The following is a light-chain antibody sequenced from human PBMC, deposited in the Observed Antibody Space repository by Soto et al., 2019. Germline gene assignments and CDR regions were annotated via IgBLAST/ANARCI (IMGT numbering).Light chain of an antibody. CDR3: MSYTSSTTVV. Sequence: QSALTQPASVSGSPGQSISISCTGTSSDIGGYNYVSWYQQHPGKAPKLIIFEVTNRPSGVSSRFSGSKSGNTASLTISRLQAEDEADYYCMSYTSSTTVVFGGGTKVTVL. V-gene: IGLV2-14*01. CDR1: SSDIGGYNY. J-gene: IGLJ2*01. CDR2: EVT.